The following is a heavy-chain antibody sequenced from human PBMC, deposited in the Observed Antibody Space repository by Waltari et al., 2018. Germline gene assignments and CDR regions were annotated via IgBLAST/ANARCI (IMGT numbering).Heavy chain of an antibody. CDR1: GFTFSTYA. V-gene: IGHV3-23*01. D-gene: IGHD3-10*01. CDR2: ISAGGGST. Sequence: EVQLLESGGGLVPPGGSLRLSCAASGFTFSTYAMSWVRQAPGQGLEWVSAISAGGGSTYYADSVKGRFTISRDNSKNTLFLQMNSLRAEDTAVYYCAKDRPYGSGSYFDYWGQGTLVTVSS. J-gene: IGHJ4*02. CDR3: AKDRPYGSGSYFDY.